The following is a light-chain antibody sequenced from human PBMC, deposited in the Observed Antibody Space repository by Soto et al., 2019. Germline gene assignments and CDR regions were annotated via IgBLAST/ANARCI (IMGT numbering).Light chain of an antibody. Sequence: QSALTQPASVSGSPGQSITISCTGTSSDVGGYKYVSWYQQHPDKAPKLIIFEVFKRPSGVSHRFSGSKSGNTASLTISGLQAEDEANYYCCSYAGRATCVFGGGTKLTVL. CDR3: CSYAGRATCV. CDR2: EVF. V-gene: IGLV2-23*02. CDR1: SSDVGGYKY. J-gene: IGLJ2*01.